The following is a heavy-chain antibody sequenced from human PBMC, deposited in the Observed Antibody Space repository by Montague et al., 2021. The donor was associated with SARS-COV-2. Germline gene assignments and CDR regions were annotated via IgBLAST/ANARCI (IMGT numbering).Heavy chain of an antibody. D-gene: IGHD3-22*01. V-gene: IGHV4-39*07. CDR3: ARDTRITMIVVVQGYVMDV. CDR2: IYYSGST. CDR1: GGSISSSSYY. Sequence: SETLSLTCTVSGGSISSSSYYWGWIRQPPGKGLEWIGSIYYSGSTYYNPSLKSRVTISVDTSKNQFSLKLSSVTAADTAVYYCARDTRITMIVVVQGYVMDVRGQGTTVTVSS. J-gene: IGHJ6*02.